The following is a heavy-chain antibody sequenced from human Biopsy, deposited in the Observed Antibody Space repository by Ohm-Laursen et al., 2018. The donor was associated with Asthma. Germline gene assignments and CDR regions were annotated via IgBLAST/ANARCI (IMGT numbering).Heavy chain of an antibody. Sequence: SSVKVSCKASGGTFGNYAISWVRQAPGLGLEWMGGISPVFGSTNIAQKFQGRVTISADIFTKTAYLEVSSLRSDDTAVYYCASPSSSREILYYYYNMDIWGQGTTVTV. J-gene: IGHJ6*02. V-gene: IGHV1-69*06. CDR2: ISPVFGST. CDR3: ASPSSSREILYYYYNMDI. D-gene: IGHD6-13*01. CDR1: GGTFGNYA.